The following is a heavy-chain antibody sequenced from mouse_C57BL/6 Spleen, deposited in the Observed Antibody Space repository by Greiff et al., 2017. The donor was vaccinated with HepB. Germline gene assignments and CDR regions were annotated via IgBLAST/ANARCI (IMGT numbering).Heavy chain of an antibody. J-gene: IGHJ1*03. CDR2: IWTGGGT. V-gene: IGHV2-9-1*01. CDR1: GFSLTSYA. D-gene: IGHD1-1*01. Sequence: VQGVESGPGLVAPSQSLSITCTVSGFSLTSYAISWVRQPPGKGLEWLGVIWTGGGTNYNSALKSRLSISKDNSKSQVFLKRNSLQTDDTARYYCAREGLYYYGSSYGWYFDVWGTGTTVTVSS. CDR3: AREGLYYYGSSYGWYFDV.